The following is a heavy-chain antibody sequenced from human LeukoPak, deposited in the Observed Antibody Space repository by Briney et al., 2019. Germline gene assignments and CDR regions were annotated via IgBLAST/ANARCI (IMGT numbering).Heavy chain of an antibody. Sequence: PGGSLRLSCAASGFSFRSFEMSWVRQAPGKGLECIAYISSASGTIYHADSVKGRFTISRDNAKRSLYLQMYSLRAEDTAIYYCARSTELSDPYFYYGMDVWGQGTTVTVYS. J-gene: IGHJ6*02. CDR3: ARSTELSDPYFYYGMDV. CDR2: ISSASGTI. D-gene: IGHD1-26*01. CDR1: GFSFRSFE. V-gene: IGHV3-48*03.